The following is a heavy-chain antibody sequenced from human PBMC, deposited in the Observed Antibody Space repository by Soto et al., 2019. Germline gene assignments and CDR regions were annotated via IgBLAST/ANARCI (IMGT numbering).Heavy chain of an antibody. V-gene: IGHV1-18*01. Sequence: GASVKVSCKASGYTFNFYGITWVRQAPGQGLERMGWISGFNGNTNYAADLQGRVTMTTDTSTSTAYMELRGLRSDDTAVYYCARIGVSSGHESPDFDSCGRGPLFTVSS. CDR1: GYTFNFYG. J-gene: IGHJ4*02. CDR2: ISGFNGNT. CDR3: ARIGVSSGHESPDFDS. D-gene: IGHD3-16*01.